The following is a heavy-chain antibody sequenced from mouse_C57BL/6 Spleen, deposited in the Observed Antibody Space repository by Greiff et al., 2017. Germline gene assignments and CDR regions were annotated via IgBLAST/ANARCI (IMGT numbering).Heavy chain of an antibody. CDR1: GFSLTSYG. CDR2: IWSGEST. V-gene: IGHV2-2*01. Sequence: QVQLKESGPGLVQPSQSLSITCTVSGFSLTSYGVHWVRQSPGKGLEWLGVIWSGESTDYNAAFISRLNISKDNYKSQVFFKMNRLQADDTAIYYCARRGYYGSSYGYFDVWGTGTTVTVSS. D-gene: IGHD1-1*01. J-gene: IGHJ1*03. CDR3: ARRGYYGSSYGYFDV.